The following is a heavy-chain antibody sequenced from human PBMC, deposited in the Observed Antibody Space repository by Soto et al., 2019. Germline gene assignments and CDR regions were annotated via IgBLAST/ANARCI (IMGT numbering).Heavy chain of an antibody. CDR1: GFSLSTNGMG. CDR3: AYRLGGNCAFDF. CDR2: IYWNGDK. D-gene: IGHD2-15*01. J-gene: IGHJ3*01. Sequence: QITLKESGPALVKPTQTLTLTCTFSGFSLSTNGMGVGWIRQSPGKALEWLALIYWNGDKRYSPSLKSRRTITKDTSNNQQVLTLTNMDPVDRATYYCAYRLGGNCAFDFWGQGTMVTVSS. V-gene: IGHV2-5*01.